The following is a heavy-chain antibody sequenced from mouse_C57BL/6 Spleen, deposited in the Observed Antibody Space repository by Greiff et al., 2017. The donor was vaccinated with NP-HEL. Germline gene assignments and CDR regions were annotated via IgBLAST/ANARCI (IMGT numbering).Heavy chain of an antibody. J-gene: IGHJ2*01. CDR3: ARIARYPYSFDD. CDR1: GFTFSDYG. V-gene: IGHV5-17*01. Sequence: EVHLVESGGGLVKPGGSLKLSCAASGFTFSDYGMHWVRQAPEKGLEWVAYISSGSSTIYYADTVKGRVTISRDNATNTLFLHMTSLRAEDTAMYYCARIARYPYSFDDWGQGTPLTVSS. D-gene: IGHD1-1*01. CDR2: ISSGSSTI.